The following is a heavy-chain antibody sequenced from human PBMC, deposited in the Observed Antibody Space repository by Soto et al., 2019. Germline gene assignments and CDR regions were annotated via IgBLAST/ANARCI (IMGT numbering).Heavy chain of an antibody. CDR2: VNNDGTDT. Sequence: EVQLVESGGGLVQPGGSLRLSCAASGFTFSNYWMYWVRQAPGKGLVWVSRVNNDGTDTTHADSVKGRFTISRDNAENTLYLQMNSLGAEDTAVYYCARGGLQHARDVWGQGSTVTVSS. V-gene: IGHV3-74*03. D-gene: IGHD6-13*01. J-gene: IGHJ6*02. CDR1: GFTFSNYW. CDR3: ARGGLQHARDV.